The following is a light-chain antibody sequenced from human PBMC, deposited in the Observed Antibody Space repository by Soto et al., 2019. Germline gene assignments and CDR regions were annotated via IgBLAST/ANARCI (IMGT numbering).Light chain of an antibody. CDR1: QSLVYSDGDTY. Sequence: DVVMTQSPVSLSVTLGQSASISCKSSQSLVYSDGDTYLHWFQQRPGRSPRRLLHKVSRRDTGVPDRFRGSGSGTDFTLQISRVEAEDVGVYYCMQGTHSYTFGQGTRVDIK. V-gene: IGKV2-30*01. CDR2: KVS. CDR3: MQGTHSYT. J-gene: IGKJ2*01.